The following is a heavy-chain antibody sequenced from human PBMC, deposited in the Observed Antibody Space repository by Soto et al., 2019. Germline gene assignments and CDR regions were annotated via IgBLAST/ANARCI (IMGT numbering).Heavy chain of an antibody. D-gene: IGHD3-16*02. CDR3: ARIVNNYDYIWGSYRAVWFDP. CDR2: IYYSGST. V-gene: IGHV4-59*08. CDR1: GGSISSYY. J-gene: IGHJ5*02. Sequence: SETLSLTCTVSGGSISSYYWSWIRQPPGKGLEWIGYIYYSGSTNYNPSLKSRVTISVDTSKNQFSLKLSSVTAADTAVYYCARIVNNYDYIWGSYRAVWFDPWGQGTLVTVSS.